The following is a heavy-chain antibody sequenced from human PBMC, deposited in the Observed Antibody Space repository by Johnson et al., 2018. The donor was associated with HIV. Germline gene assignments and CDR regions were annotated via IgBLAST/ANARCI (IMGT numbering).Heavy chain of an antibody. CDR2: IYSGGST. Sequence: VQLVESGGGVVQPGRSLRLSCAASGFTFSSYAMHWVRQAPGKGLEWVAVIYSGGSTYYADSVKGRFTISRDNSKNTLYLQMNSLRAEDTAVYYCASLSSSGAFDIWGQGTMVTVSS. D-gene: IGHD6-6*01. CDR1: GFTFSSYA. CDR3: ASLSSSGAFDI. V-gene: IGHV3-66*01. J-gene: IGHJ3*02.